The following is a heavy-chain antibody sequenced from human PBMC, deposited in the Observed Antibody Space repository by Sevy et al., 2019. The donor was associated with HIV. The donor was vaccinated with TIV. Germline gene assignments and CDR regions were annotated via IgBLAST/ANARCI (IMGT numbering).Heavy chain of an antibody. J-gene: IGHJ4*02. CDR2: ISSSGSTI. CDR3: ARDLTYYDSSGYAY. V-gene: IGHV3-11*04. D-gene: IGHD3-22*01. CDR1: GFTLSDYY. Sequence: GGSLRLSCAASGFTLSDYYMSWIRQAPGKGLEWVSYISSSGSTIYYADSVKGRFTISRDNAKNSLYLQMNSLRAEDTAVYYCARDLTYYDSSGYAYWGQGTLVTVSS.